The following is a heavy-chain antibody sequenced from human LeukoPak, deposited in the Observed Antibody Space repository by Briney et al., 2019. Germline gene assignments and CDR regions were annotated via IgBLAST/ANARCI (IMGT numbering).Heavy chain of an antibody. V-gene: IGHV4-34*01. D-gene: IGHD3-10*01. J-gene: IGHJ4*02. CDR1: GGSFSGYY. CDR3: ATEGGRRGFMVRGTKYYFDY. CDR2: INHSGST. Sequence: SETLSLTCAVYGGSFSGYYWSWIRQPPGKGLEWIGEINHSGSTNYNPSLKSRVTISVDTSKNQFSLKLSSVTAADTAIYYCATEGGRRGFMVRGTKYYFDYWGQGTLVTVSS.